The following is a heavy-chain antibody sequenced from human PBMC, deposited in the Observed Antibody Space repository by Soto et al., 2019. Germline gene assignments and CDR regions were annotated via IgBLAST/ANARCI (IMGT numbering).Heavy chain of an antibody. D-gene: IGHD3-10*02. J-gene: IGHJ6*02. V-gene: IGHV4-4*02. Sequence: SETLSLTCAVSGGSVNNNNWWSWVRQPPGKGLEWIGEIYHSGSTNYNPSLKSRVTISVDKSKNHLSLKLSSVTAADTAIYYCASVLGRDGLDVWGQGTTVTVSS. CDR2: IYHSGST. CDR1: GGSVNNNNW. CDR3: ASVLGRDGLDV.